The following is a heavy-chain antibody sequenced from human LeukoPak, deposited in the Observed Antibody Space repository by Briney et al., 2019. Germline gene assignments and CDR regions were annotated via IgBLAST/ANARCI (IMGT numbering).Heavy chain of an antibody. V-gene: IGHV3-30*18. D-gene: IGHD6-13*01. J-gene: IGHJ6*02. Sequence: GGSLRLSCAASGFTFSSYGMHWVRQAPGKGLEWVAVISYDGSNKYYADSVKGRFTISRDNSKNTLYLQMNSLRAEDTAVYYCAKDRRIAAAGTPYGMDVWGQGTTVTVSS. CDR3: AKDRRIAAAGTPYGMDV. CDR2: ISYDGSNK. CDR1: GFTFSSYG.